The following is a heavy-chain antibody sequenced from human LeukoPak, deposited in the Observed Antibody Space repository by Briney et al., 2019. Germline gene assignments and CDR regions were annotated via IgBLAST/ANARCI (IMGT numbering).Heavy chain of an antibody. Sequence: PGGSLRLSCVASGSNVTYNYMTWVRQAPGKGLEWVSLIDSGGTTYYADSLKGRFTISRHSPNNTLFLQMNNLRPEDTAVYYCARTSYYYDMDVWDPGTTVTVSS. CDR1: GSNVTYNY. CDR3: ARTSYYYDMDV. V-gene: IGHV3-53*04. J-gene: IGHJ6*02. CDR2: IDSGGTT.